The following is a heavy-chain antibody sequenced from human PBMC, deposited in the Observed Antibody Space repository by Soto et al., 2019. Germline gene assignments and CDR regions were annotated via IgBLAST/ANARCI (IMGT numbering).Heavy chain of an antibody. V-gene: IGHV3-64*01. Sequence: GGSLRLSCAASGFTFSSYAMHWVRQAPGKGLEYVSAISSNGGSTYYANSVKGRFTISRDNSKNTLYLQMGSLRAEDMAVYYCATNAYTYYDILTGSGQLDYWGQGTLVTVSS. CDR2: ISSNGGST. J-gene: IGHJ4*02. D-gene: IGHD3-9*01. CDR3: ATNAYTYYDILTGSGQLDY. CDR1: GFTFSSYA.